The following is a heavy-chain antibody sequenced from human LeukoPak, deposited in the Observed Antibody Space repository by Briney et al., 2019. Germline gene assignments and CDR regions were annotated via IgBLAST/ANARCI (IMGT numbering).Heavy chain of an antibody. CDR2: IYRSGST. V-gene: IGHV4-38-2*02. CDR3: ARADYYYDSGRHYMDV. J-gene: IGHJ6*03. Sequence: SETLSLTCTVSGYSISSGYYWVWIRQTPGKGLEWIGSIYRSGSTNYNPSLKSRVTISVDTSKNQFSLKVNSVTAADTAVYYCARADYYYDSGRHYMDVWGEGTTVTVPS. CDR1: GYSISSGYY. D-gene: IGHD3-10*01.